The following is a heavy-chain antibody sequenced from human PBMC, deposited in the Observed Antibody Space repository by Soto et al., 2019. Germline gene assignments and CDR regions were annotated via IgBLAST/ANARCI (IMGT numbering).Heavy chain of an antibody. V-gene: IGHV3-7*01. CDR3: VGALTYEVPYYYYGMDV. D-gene: IGHD3-16*01. J-gene: IGHJ6*02. CDR1: GFMFSTYL. CDR2: IKQGGNEK. Sequence: GGSLRLSCEASGFMFSTYLMSWVRQAPGEGLEWVANIKQGGNEKFYVDSVKGRFTISRDNAKKSLFLQMNSLRPEDTAVYYCVGALTYEVPYYYYGMDVWGQGTTVTVSS.